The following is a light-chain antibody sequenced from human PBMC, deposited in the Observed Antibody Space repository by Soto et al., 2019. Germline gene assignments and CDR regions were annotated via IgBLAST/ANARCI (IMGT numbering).Light chain of an antibody. Sequence: EIVLTPSPGTLSLSPVERATLSCRASQSCSSYLAWYQQKPGQAPRLLMYGASSRATGTPDRFSGSGSGTEFTLTISSLQSEDFAVYYCQQYNNWPPTFGQGTKVDIK. V-gene: IGKV3D-15*01. CDR3: QQYNNWPPT. CDR1: QSCSSY. CDR2: GAS. J-gene: IGKJ1*01.